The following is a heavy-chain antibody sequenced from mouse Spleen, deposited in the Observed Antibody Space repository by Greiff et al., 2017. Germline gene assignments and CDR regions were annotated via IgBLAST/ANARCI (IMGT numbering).Heavy chain of an antibody. CDR2: ISSGGSYT. Sequence: EVKLVESGGGLVKPGGSLKLSCAASGFTFSSYTMSWVRQTPEKRLEWVATISSGGSYTYYPDSVKGRFTISRDNAKNTLYLQMSSLKSEDTAMYYCTRGVESHWGQGTLVTVSA. D-gene: IGHD6-2*01. CDR1: GFTFSSYT. J-gene: IGHJ3*01. CDR3: TRGVESH. V-gene: IGHV5-6-4*01.